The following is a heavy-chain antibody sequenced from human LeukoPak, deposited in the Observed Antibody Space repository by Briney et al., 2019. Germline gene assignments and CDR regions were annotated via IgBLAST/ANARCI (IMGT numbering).Heavy chain of an antibody. J-gene: IGHJ4*02. CDR3: ARDHNWGPDY. Sequence: SSVTLSCQALGYTFTDHYFHWLRQAPGQGMEWMGWIHPGRGDTNIAQKFQGRVSLTRDMSISTAYMELSRLTSDDAAVYYCARDHNWGPDYWGQGPLVSVSS. V-gene: IGHV1-2*02. D-gene: IGHD7-27*01. CDR1: GYTFTDHY. CDR2: IHPGRGDT.